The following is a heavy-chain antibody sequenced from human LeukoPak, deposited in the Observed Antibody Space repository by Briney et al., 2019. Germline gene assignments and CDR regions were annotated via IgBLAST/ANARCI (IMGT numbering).Heavy chain of an antibody. CDR3: AMGAGHPRSDIYLWTPSDY. V-gene: IGHV3-23*01. D-gene: IGHD2/OR15-2a*01. CDR1: GFTVSSNY. J-gene: IGHJ4*02. Sequence: GGSLRLSCAASGFTVSSNYMSWVRQAPGKGLEWVSAISGSGASTYYADSVKGRFTISRDNSKSTLYLQMNSLRVEDTAVYYCAMGAGHPRSDIYLWTPSDYWGQGTLVTVSS. CDR2: ISGSGAST.